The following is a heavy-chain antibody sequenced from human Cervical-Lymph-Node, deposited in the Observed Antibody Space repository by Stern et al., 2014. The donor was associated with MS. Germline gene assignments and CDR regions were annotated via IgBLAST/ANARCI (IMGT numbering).Heavy chain of an antibody. CDR1: GFTFSDYY. CDR3: ARALIAAGGALHY. CDR2: ISGSGTTT. Sequence: VQLVESGGGLVKPGRSLRLSCAASGFTFSDYYMSWIRQAPGKGLEWVSYISGSGTTTYSADSVKGLFTISKDNARNSLYLQMNSLRADDTAVYYGARALIAAGGALHYWGQGTLVTVSS. D-gene: IGHD6-13*01. J-gene: IGHJ4*02. V-gene: IGHV3-11*01.